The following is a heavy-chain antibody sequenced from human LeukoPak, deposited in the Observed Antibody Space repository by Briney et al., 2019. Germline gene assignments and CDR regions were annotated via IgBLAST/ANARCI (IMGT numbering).Heavy chain of an antibody. J-gene: IGHJ6*03. Sequence: ASVKVSCKASGYTFTRYYMHWVRQAPGQGLEWMGIINPSGGSTSYAQKFQGRVTMTRDMSTSTVYMELSSLRSEDTAVYYCARAVGLKDVDFYYYYMDVWGKGTTVTVSS. CDR1: GYTFTRYY. D-gene: IGHD1-26*01. CDR3: ARAVGLKDVDFYYYYMDV. V-gene: IGHV1-46*01. CDR2: INPSGGST.